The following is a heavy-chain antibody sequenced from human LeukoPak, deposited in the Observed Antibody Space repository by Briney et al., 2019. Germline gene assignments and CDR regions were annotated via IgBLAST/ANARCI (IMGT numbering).Heavy chain of an antibody. J-gene: IGHJ3*02. CDR1: GGSISSSSYY. D-gene: IGHD3-22*01. Sequence: SETLSLTCTVSGGSISSSSYYWGWIRQPPGKGLEWIGSIYYSGSTNYNPSLKSRVTISVDTSKNQFSLKLSSVTAADTAVYYCARGIVVAPDAFDIWGQGTMVTVSS. CDR2: IYYSGST. CDR3: ARGIVVAPDAFDI. V-gene: IGHV4-39*07.